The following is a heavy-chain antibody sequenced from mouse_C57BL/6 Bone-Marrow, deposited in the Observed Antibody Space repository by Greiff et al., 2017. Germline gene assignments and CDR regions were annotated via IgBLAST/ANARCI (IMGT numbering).Heavy chain of an antibody. D-gene: IGHD1-1*01. V-gene: IGHV1-55*01. CDR3: ARERYYGSSYWYFDV. J-gene: IGHJ1*03. CDR1: GYTFTSYW. CDR2: IYPGSGST. Sequence: VQLQQPGAELVKPGASVKMSCKASGYTFTSYWITWVKQRPGQGLEWIGDIYPGSGSTNYTEKFKSKATLTVDTSSSTAYMQLSSLTSEDSAVYYCARERYYGSSYWYFDVWGTGTTVTVSA.